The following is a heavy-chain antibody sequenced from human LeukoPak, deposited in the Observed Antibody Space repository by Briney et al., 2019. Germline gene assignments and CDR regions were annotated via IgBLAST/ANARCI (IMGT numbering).Heavy chain of an antibody. J-gene: IGHJ4*02. V-gene: IGHV3-74*01. Sequence: PGGSPRLSCAASGFTFSSYWMHWVRQAPGKGLVWVSRINSDGSSTSYADSVKGRFTISRDSAKNTLYQQMNSLRAEDTAVYYCARGLVSASPDYWGQGTLVTVSS. CDR1: GFTFSSYW. CDR3: ARGLVSASPDY. CDR2: INSDGSST. D-gene: IGHD2-21*01.